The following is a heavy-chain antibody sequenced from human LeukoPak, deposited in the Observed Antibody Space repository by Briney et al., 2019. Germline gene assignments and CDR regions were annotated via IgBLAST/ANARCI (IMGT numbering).Heavy chain of an antibody. Sequence: GGSLRLSCAASGFTFSSHAMGWVRQAPGKGLEWVSSITGSGGSTYYGDSVKGRFTISRDNAKNSLYLQMNSLRAEDTAVYYCARTMITFGGVIAMNDYWGQGTLVTVSS. CDR3: ARTMITFGGVIAMNDY. V-gene: IGHV3-23*01. CDR2: ITGSGGST. CDR1: GFTFSSHA. J-gene: IGHJ4*02. D-gene: IGHD3-16*02.